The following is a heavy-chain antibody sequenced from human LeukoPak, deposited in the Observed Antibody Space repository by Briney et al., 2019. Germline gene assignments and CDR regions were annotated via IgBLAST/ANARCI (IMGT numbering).Heavy chain of an antibody. D-gene: IGHD6-13*01. J-gene: IGHJ4*02. Sequence: PGGSLRLSCAASGFTFSSYAMSWVRQAPGKGLEWVSAISGSDYSGYSTYYADSVRGRFTISRDNAKNTLYLQMKSLRAEDTAMYYCAKHVLGMAAGTLYFDYWGQGTLVTVSS. V-gene: IGHV3-23*01. CDR2: ISGSDYSGYST. CDR1: GFTFSSYA. CDR3: AKHVLGMAAGTLYFDY.